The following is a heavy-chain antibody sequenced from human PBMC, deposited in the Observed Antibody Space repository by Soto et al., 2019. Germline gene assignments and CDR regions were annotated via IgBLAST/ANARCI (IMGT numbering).Heavy chain of an antibody. J-gene: IGHJ4*02. CDR2: ISSISTYT. CDR3: ARDRDYYKADY. D-gene: IGHD1-26*01. CDR1: GFTFSDFY. Sequence: GGSLRLSCAASGFTFSDFYMSWIRQAPGKGLECVSYISSISTYTKYADSVKGRFTISRDNAKNSLYLQMNSLRAEDTAVYYCARDRDYYKADYWGQGTLVTVSS. V-gene: IGHV3-11*05.